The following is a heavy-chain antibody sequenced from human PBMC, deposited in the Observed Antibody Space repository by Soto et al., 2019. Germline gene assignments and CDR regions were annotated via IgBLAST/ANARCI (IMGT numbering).Heavy chain of an antibody. D-gene: IGHD3-22*01. J-gene: IGHJ4*02. V-gene: IGHV3-33*01. Sequence: QVQLVESGGGVVQPGRSLRLSCAASGFTFSSYGMHWVRQAPGKGLEWVAVIWYDGSNKYYADSAKGRFTISRDNSKNTLYLQMNSLRAEDTAVYYCARDRSDYYDSSGYFDYWGQGTLVTVSS. CDR3: ARDRSDYYDSSGYFDY. CDR2: IWYDGSNK. CDR1: GFTFSSYG.